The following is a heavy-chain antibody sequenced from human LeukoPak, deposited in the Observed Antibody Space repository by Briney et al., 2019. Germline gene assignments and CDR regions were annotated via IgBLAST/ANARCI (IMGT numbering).Heavy chain of an antibody. V-gene: IGHV3-21*01. CDR1: GFTFSSYT. CDR3: AREVGYAGVDY. Sequence: PGGSLRLSRAASGFTFSSYTMKWVRQAPGKGLEWVSSISSSSSYIYYADSVKGRFTISRDNAKNSLYLQMNSLRAEDTAVYYCAREVGYAGVDYWGQGTLVTVSA. J-gene: IGHJ4*02. CDR2: ISSSSSYI. D-gene: IGHD5-12*01.